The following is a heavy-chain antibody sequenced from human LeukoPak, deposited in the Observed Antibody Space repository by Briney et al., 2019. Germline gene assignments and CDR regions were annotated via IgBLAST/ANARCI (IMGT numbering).Heavy chain of an antibody. J-gene: IGHJ5*02. CDR3: AKVGVAGGYYWFDP. CDR2: ITGSGGYT. CDR1: GFTFSSYA. D-gene: IGHD6-19*01. Sequence: GGSLRLSCAASGFTFSSYAVSWVRQAPGKGLEWVSAITGSGGYTYNADSVKGRFTISRDNSKNTLYLQMNSLRAEDAAVYYCAKVGVAGGYYWFDPWGQGTLVTASS. V-gene: IGHV3-23*01.